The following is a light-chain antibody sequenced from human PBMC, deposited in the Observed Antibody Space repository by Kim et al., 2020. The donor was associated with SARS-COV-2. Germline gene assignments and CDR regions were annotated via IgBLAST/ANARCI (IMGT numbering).Light chain of an antibody. J-gene: IGLJ3*02. V-gene: IGLV4-69*01. Sequence: SVKLTCTLSSGHSSYASAWHQQQPEKGPRYLMKLNSDGSHSKGDGIPDRFSGSSSGAERYLTISSLQSEDEADYYCQTWGTGIWVFGGGTQLTVL. CDR1: SGHSSYA. CDR3: QTWGTGIWV. CDR2: LNSDGSH.